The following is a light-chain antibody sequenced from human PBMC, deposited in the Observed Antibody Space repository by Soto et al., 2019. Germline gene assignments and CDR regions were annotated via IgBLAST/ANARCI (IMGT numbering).Light chain of an antibody. CDR3: QQYNSYQFT. Sequence: DIQMTKSPSTLSASVGDRVTITCRASQSISSWLAWYQQKPGKAPKLLIYDASSLESGVPSRFSGSGSGTEFTLTISSLQPDYLATYYCQQYNSYQFTFGPGTKVDIK. CDR2: DAS. CDR1: QSISSW. V-gene: IGKV1-5*01. J-gene: IGKJ3*01.